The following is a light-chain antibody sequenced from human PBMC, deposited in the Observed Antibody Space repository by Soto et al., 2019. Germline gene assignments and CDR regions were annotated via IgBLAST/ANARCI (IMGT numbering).Light chain of an antibody. CDR1: QSVSSY. Sequence: EIVLTQSPATLSLSPGERATLSCRASQSVSSYLAWYQQKPGQAPRLLIYDASNRATGIPARFSGSGSGTDFTLTINSLEPEDFAVYYRQQRSNWPSITFGQGTRLEIK. J-gene: IGKJ5*01. CDR3: QQRSNWPSIT. V-gene: IGKV3-11*01. CDR2: DAS.